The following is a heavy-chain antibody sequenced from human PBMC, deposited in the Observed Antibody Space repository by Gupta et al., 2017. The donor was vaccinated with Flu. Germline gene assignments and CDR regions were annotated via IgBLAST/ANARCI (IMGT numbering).Heavy chain of an antibody. CDR3: ARRNHSDYYYYGMDV. CDR2: IYYSGST. Sequence: QLQLQESGPGLVKPSETLSLTCTVSGGSISSSSYYWGWIRQPPGKGLEWIGSIYYSGSTYYNPARKSRVTISVDTSKNKVSLKLRSVTAAETAVYYCARRNHSDYYYYGMDVGGQGTTVTVYS. CDR1: GGSISSSSYY. D-gene: IGHD1-14*01. V-gene: IGHV4-39*01. J-gene: IGHJ6*02.